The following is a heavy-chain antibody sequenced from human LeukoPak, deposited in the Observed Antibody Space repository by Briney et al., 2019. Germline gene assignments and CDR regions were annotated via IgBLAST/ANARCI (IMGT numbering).Heavy chain of an antibody. D-gene: IGHD5-12*01. Sequence: PGGTLRRSCAASGFTFSDYYMSWIRQAPGKGLEWVSYISSSGSTIYYADSVKGRLTISRDNAKNSLYLQMNSLRAEDTAVYYCARGGRNYYYYMDVWGKGTTVTISS. CDR2: ISSSGSTI. CDR3: ARGGRNYYYYMDV. V-gene: IGHV3-11*01. CDR1: GFTFSDYY. J-gene: IGHJ6*03.